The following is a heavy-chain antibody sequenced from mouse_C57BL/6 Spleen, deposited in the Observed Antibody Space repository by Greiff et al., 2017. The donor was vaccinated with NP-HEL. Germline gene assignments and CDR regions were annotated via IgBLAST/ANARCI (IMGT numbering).Heavy chain of an antibody. D-gene: IGHD2-4*01. CDR1: GYSITSGYY. V-gene: IGHV3-6*01. CDR2: ISYDGSN. Sequence: EVQLVESGPGLVKPSQSLSLTCSVTGYSITSGYYWNWIRQFPGNKLEWMGYISYDGSNNYNPSLKNRISITRDTSKNQFFLKLNSVTTEDTATYYCARVEDYAFDYWGQGTTLTVSS. CDR3: ARVEDYAFDY. J-gene: IGHJ2*01.